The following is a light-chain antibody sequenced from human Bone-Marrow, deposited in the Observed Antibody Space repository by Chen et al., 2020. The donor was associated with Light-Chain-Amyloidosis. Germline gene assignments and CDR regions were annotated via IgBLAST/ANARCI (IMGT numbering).Light chain of an antibody. V-gene: IGKV3-20*01. Sequence: IVLTQSPGTLSLSPGEGANLSCRASQTISSNYLTWYQQKFGPAPRLLIYGSSSRATGIPDRFTGSGSGTDFTLTSNRLDPEDFAMYYCQQYGTSPLTFGGGTKVEIK. CDR3: QQYGTSPLT. CDR1: QTISSNY. J-gene: IGKJ4*01. CDR2: GSS.